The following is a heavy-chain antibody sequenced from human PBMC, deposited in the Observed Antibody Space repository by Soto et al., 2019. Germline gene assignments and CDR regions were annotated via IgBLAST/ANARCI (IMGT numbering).Heavy chain of an antibody. D-gene: IGHD4-17*01. V-gene: IGHV3-21*01. CDR3: ARDYGGNSGDFQH. Sequence: KPGGSLRLSCAASGFTFSSYSMNWVRQAPGKGLEWVSSISSSSSYIYYADSVKGRFTISRDNAKNSLYLQMNSLRAEDTAVYYCARDYGGNSGDFQHWGQGTLVTVSS. CDR1: GFTFSSYS. CDR2: ISSSSSYI. J-gene: IGHJ1*01.